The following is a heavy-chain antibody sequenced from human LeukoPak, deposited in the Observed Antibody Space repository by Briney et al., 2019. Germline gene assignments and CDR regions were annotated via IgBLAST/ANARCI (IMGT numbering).Heavy chain of an antibody. CDR3: AAAIAVADTFDY. D-gene: IGHD6-19*01. V-gene: IGHV4-39*01. CDR2: IYYSGST. Sequence: SETLSLTCTVSGGSISSSSYYWGWIRQPPGKGLEWIGSIYYSGSTYYNPSLKSRVTISVDTSKNQFSLKLSSVTAADTAVYYCAAAIAVADTFDYWGRGTLVTVSS. J-gene: IGHJ4*02. CDR1: GGSISSSSYY.